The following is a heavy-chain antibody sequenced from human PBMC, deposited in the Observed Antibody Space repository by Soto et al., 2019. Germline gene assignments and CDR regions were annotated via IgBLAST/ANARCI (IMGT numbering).Heavy chain of an antibody. CDR1: GFSLSTSGVG. D-gene: IGHD3-22*01. CDR3: XHSPDSSGPEFDY. V-gene: IGHV2-5*02. CDR2: IYWDDDK. Sequence: QITLKESGPTLVKPTQTLTLTCTFSGFSLSTSGVGVGWIRQPPGKALEWLALIYWDDDKRYSPSLKSRLTXXKXXXXXXXXXXXXXXXXXXXXTYYCXHSPDSSGPEFDYWGQGTLVTVSS. J-gene: IGHJ4*02.